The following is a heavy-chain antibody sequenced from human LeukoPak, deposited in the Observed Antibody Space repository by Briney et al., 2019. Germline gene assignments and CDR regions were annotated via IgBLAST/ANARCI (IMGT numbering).Heavy chain of an antibody. D-gene: IGHD1-26*01. J-gene: IGHJ6*02. V-gene: IGHV3-23*01. CDR3: AKAGAPNYYYYGMDV. CDR1: GFTFSSYA. Sequence: GGSLRLSCAASGFTFSSYAMSWVRQAPGKGLEWVSAISGSGGSTYYADSVKGRFTISRDNSKNTLYLQMNSLRAEDTAVYYCAKAGAPNYYYYGMDVWGQGTTVTVSS. CDR2: ISGSGGST.